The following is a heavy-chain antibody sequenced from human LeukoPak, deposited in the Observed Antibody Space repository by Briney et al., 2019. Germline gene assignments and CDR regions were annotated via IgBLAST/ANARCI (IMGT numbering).Heavy chain of an antibody. Sequence: SETLSLTCTVSGGPISSRLDFWGRIRQPPGKGLEWIVNLFYSGSTKYNPSLKNHVNIYAGTPKSQFSRKIASVTAADTSVYYCARRAYSVPYAFEIWGQGTMVTVS. J-gene: IGHJ3*02. D-gene: IGHD2-21*01. CDR1: GGPISSRLDF. CDR3: ARRAYSVPYAFEI. V-gene: IGHV4-39*01. CDR2: LFYSGST.